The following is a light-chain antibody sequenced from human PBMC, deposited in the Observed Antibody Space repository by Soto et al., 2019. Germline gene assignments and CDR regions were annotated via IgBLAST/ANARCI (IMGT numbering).Light chain of an antibody. Sequence: QSVLTQPASVSGSPGQSIIISCTGTSSDVGGYNYVSWYQQHPGKAPKLMIYDVSNRPSGVSNRFSGSKSGNTASLTISGLQAEDEADYYCSSYTSSSTPRYVFGTGTKVTVL. CDR1: SSDVGGYNY. CDR2: DVS. J-gene: IGLJ1*01. CDR3: SSYTSSSTPRYV. V-gene: IGLV2-14*01.